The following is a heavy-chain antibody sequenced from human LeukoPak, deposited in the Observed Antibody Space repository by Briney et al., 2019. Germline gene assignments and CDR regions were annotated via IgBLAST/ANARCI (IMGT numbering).Heavy chain of an antibody. Sequence: SETLSLTCTVSGDSISSGDYYWSWIRQPPGKGLEWIGFIYYIGNTYYNPSLMSRITISVDTSKNQFSLKLSSVTAADTAVYYCARGTSLSHGGLVYWGQGTLVTVSS. J-gene: IGHJ4*02. V-gene: IGHV4-30-4*01. CDR3: ARGTSLSHGGLVY. CDR1: GDSISSGDYY. CDR2: IYYIGNT. D-gene: IGHD2-2*01.